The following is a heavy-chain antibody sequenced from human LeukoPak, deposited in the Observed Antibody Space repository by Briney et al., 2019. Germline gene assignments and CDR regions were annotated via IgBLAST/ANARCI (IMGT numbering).Heavy chain of an antibody. D-gene: IGHD1-1*01. CDR1: GFSVSSKY. J-gene: IGHJ3*01. V-gene: IGHV3-66*02. Sequence: TGGSLRLSCVASGFSVSSKYMSWVRQAPGKGLEWVSVLFSGGSTHYVDSVRGRFTISRDESKNTLFLQMNSLRVEDTAVYYCVRSTLDAFDLWGQGTMVTVSS. CDR2: LFSGGST. CDR3: VRSTLDAFDL.